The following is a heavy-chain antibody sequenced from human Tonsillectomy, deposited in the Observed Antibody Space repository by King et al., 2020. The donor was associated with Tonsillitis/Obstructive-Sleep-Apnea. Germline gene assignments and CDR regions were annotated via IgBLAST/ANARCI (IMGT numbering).Heavy chain of an antibody. CDR3: RVTPAAPTGFDP. Sequence: QLVQSGGGVVQSGRSLRLSCAASGFTFRSYAMHWVRQAPGKGLECVAVISYDANNEYYIDSVKGRFTISRDNSKNTLYLQMNSLRVEDTAVYYCRVTPAAPTGFDPWGQGTLVTVSS. CDR2: ISYDANNE. CDR1: GFTFRSYA. D-gene: IGHD2-2*01. J-gene: IGHJ5*02. V-gene: IGHV3-30*04.